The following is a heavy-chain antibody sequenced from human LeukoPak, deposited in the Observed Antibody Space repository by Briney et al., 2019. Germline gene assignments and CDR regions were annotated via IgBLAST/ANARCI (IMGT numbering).Heavy chain of an antibody. Sequence: GSLRLSCAASGFTFSSNYMSWVRQAAGKGLEWVSVIYSAGRTYYSDSVKGRFTISRDNSNNTLYLQMNSLRAEDTAVYYCARAVHRGFGSSSEYYYYGMDVWGQGTTVTVSS. V-gene: IGHV3-66*01. CDR1: GFTFSSNY. J-gene: IGHJ6*02. CDR3: ARAVHRGFGSSSEYYYYGMDV. CDR2: IYSAGRT. D-gene: IGHD6-6*01.